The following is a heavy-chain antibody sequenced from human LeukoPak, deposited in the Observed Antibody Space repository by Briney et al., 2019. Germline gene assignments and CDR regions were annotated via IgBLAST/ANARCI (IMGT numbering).Heavy chain of an antibody. V-gene: IGHV1-8*01. CDR2: MNPNNGNT. CDR1: GYTFASYD. Sequence: ASVKVSCKASGYTFASYDINWVRQATGQGLEWMGWMNPNNGNTDFAQKFQGRVTMTRNTSISTVYMELSSLRSEDTAVYYCARGSSGDYWGQGTLVTVSS. J-gene: IGHJ4*02. CDR3: ARGSSGDY. D-gene: IGHD6-19*01.